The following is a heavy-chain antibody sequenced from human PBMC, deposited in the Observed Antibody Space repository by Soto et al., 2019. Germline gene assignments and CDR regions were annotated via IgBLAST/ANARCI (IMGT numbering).Heavy chain of an antibody. CDR3: ARDRPSGTVVVVAYGEADSFDI. D-gene: IGHD3-22*01. Sequence: QVQLVQSGAEVKKPGSSVKVSCKASGGTFSSYAISWVRQAPGQGLEWMGGIIPIFGTANYAQKFQGRVTIAADESTNTAYMELSSLRSEDTAVYYCARDRPSGTVVVVAYGEADSFDIWGQGTMVTVSS. CDR1: GGTFSSYA. CDR2: IIPIFGTA. V-gene: IGHV1-69*01. J-gene: IGHJ3*02.